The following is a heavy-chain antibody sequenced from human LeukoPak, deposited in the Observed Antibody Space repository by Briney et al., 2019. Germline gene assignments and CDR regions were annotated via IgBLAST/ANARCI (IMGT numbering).Heavy chain of an antibody. CDR2: INSDESIT. CDR1: GFTFSSSW. Sequence: GGSLRLSCAASGFTFSSSWMYWVRQAPGKGLVWVSRINSDESITTYADSVKGRFTISRDNAKNTLYLQMKSLRAEDTAVYYCARGLVPGFLDYWGQGTPVTVSS. CDR3: ARGLVPGFLDY. D-gene: IGHD4-11*01. J-gene: IGHJ4*02. V-gene: IGHV3-74*01.